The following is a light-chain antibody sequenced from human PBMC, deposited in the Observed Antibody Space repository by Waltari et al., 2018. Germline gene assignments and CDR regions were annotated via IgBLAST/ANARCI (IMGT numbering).Light chain of an antibody. CDR1: QNVNSN. Sequence: PATLSVSPGERATLSCRASQNVNSNLAWYQQKPGQAPRLLIYGASSTAPGIPARFSGSGSGTDFTLTISSLQSEDFAVYYCHQYNNWPPYTFGQGTKLEIK. CDR2: GAS. J-gene: IGKJ2*01. CDR3: HQYNNWPPYT. V-gene: IGKV3-15*01.